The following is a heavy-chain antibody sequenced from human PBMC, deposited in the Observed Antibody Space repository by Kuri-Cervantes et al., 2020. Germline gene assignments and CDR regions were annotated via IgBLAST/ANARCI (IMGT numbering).Heavy chain of an antibody. CDR3: TSGEWLRFGTFDY. V-gene: IGHV3-72*01. CDR2: TRNKANSYTT. CDR1: GFTFSDHY. Sequence: GESLKISCAASGFTFSDHYMDWVRQAPGKGLEWVGRTRNKANSYTTEYAASVKGRFTISRDDSKNSLYLQMNSLKTEDTAVYYCTSGEWLRFGTFDYWGQGTLVTVSS. J-gene: IGHJ4*02. D-gene: IGHD5-12*01.